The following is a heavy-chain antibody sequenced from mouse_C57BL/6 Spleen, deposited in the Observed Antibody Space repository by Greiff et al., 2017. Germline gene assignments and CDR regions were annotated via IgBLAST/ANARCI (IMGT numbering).Heavy chain of an antibody. V-gene: IGHV5-16*01. CDR2: INYDGSST. D-gene: IGHD2-5*01. CDR1: GFTFSDYY. Sequence: EVMLVESEGGLVQPGSSMKLSCTASGFTFSDYYMAWVRQVPEKGLEWVANINYDGSSTYYLDSLKSRFIISRDNAKNILYLQMSSLKSEDTATYYCARGESNFYFDYWGQGTTLTVSS. J-gene: IGHJ2*01. CDR3: ARGESNFYFDY.